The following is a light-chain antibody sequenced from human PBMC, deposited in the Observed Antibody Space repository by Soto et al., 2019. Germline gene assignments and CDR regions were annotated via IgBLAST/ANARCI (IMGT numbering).Light chain of an antibody. CDR1: SSDVGNYNL. CDR3: CSYAGSSTFV. J-gene: IGLJ2*01. Sequence: QSVLTQPASVSGSPGQSITISCTGTSSDVGNYNLVSWYQQHPGEAPKLMIYEDRKRPSEVSNRFSGSKSGNTASLTISGLQAEDDADYYCCSYAGSSTFVFGGGTKLTVL. V-gene: IGLV2-23*02. CDR2: EDR.